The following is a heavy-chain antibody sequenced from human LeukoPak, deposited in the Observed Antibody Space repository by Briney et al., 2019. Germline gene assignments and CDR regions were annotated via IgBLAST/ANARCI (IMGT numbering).Heavy chain of an antibody. CDR3: ARRQGDAFDI. CDR2: INWNGGST. Sequence: GGSLRLSCAASGFTFEDYGMTWVRQAPGKGLEWVSGINWNGGSTGYADSVKGRFTISRDNAKNSLYLQMNSLRAEDTAVYYCARRQGDAFDIWGQGTMVTVSS. J-gene: IGHJ3*02. CDR1: GFTFEDYG. V-gene: IGHV3-20*04.